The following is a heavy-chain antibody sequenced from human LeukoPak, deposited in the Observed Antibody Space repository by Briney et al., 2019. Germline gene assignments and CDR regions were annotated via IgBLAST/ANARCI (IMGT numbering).Heavy chain of an antibody. CDR2: IKQDGSEK. CDR3: ARELPTGTDYFDY. Sequence: GGSLRLSCAASGFTFNTYWMGWVRQAPGKGLEWVANIKQDGSEKYYVDSVTGRFTISRDNAKNSLYLQMNSLRAEDAAVYYCARELPTGTDYFDYWGQGMLVTVSS. D-gene: IGHD3-10*01. CDR1: GFTFNTYW. J-gene: IGHJ4*02. V-gene: IGHV3-7*01.